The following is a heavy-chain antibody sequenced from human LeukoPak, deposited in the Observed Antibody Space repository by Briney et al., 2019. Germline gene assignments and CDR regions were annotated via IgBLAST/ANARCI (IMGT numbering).Heavy chain of an antibody. Sequence: ASVKVSCKASGYSFTSNYIHWVRQAPGQGLEWMGMIYPRDGSTSYAQKFQGRVTMTRDTSTSTVYMELSSLRSEDTAVYYCARGVGSSWYGVGNWFDPWGQGTLVTVSS. CDR3: ARGVGSSWYGVGNWFDP. CDR2: IYPRDGST. D-gene: IGHD6-13*01. J-gene: IGHJ5*02. CDR1: GYSFTSNY. V-gene: IGHV1-46*01.